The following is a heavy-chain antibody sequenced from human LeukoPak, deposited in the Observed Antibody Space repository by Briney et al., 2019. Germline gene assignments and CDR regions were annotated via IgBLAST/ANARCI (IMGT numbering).Heavy chain of an antibody. CDR2: VYYSGST. CDR1: SGSIGSSSNY. V-gene: IGHV4-39*01. Sequence: PSETLSLTCTVSSGSIGSSSNYWGWIRQAPGKGLEWIGNVYYSGSTFYNPSLKSRVTISVDTSKNQFSLKLRSVTAADTAIYYCARASFNVVFGNWFDPWGQGTLVTVSS. J-gene: IGHJ5*02. CDR3: ARASFNVVFGNWFDP. D-gene: IGHD2-8*01.